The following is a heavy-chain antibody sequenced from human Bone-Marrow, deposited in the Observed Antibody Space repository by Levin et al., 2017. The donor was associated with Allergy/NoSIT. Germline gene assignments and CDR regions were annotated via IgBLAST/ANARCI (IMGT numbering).Heavy chain of an antibody. J-gene: IGHJ4*02. CDR3: AKIESSGYVPFDY. CDR1: GFTFSSYG. D-gene: IGHD3-22*01. CDR2: ISYDGSNT. V-gene: IGHV3-30*18. Sequence: GGSLRLSCAASGFTFSSYGMHWVRQAPGKGLEWVAVISYDGSNTYYADSVKGRFTISRDNSKNTLYRQMNSLRAEDTAVYYCAKIESSGYVPFDYWGQGTLVTVSS.